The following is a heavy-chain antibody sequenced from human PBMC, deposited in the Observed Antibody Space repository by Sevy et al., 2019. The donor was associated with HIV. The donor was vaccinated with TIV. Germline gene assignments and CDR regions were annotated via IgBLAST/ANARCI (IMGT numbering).Heavy chain of an antibody. D-gene: IGHD3-16*01. V-gene: IGHV3-15*01. CDR1: GFTFRNAW. CDR2: IKSKNERATS. J-gene: IGHJ4*02. CDR3: AAGLGASDFDY. Sequence: GGSLRLSCATSGFTFRNAWMSWVRQAPGKGLEWVGRIKSKNERATSDFAAPVEGRFAISRTDSKNMVYLQMDDLKTEDTAVYFCAAGLGASDFDYWGRGIMVTVSS.